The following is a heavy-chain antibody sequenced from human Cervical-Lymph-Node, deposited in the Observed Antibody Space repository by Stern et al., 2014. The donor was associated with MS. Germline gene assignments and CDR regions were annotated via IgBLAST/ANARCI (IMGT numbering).Heavy chain of an antibody. CDR3: ARKNGMDV. CDR1: GYNFNDYF. CDR2: VDPTSGAT. Sequence: VQLVESGAEVKKPGATVKVSCKASGYNFNDYFTHWVRQVPGQGLEWMGRVDPTSGATIYAQKFQGRVAMTRDTSITTAYMELSRLTSDDTAMYYCARKNGMDVWGQGTAVTVS. V-gene: IGHV1-2*06. J-gene: IGHJ6*02.